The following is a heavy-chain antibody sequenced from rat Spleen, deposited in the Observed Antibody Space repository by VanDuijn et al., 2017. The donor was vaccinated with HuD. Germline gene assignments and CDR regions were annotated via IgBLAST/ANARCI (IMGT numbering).Heavy chain of an antibody. V-gene: IGHV5-25*01. CDR3: ARHGHYNNYGWFAY. CDR1: GFTFSTFP. CDR2: ISSGGGDT. J-gene: IGHJ3*01. Sequence: EVQLVESGGGLVQPGRSLKLSCAASGFTFSTFPMAWVRQTPKMGLEWVASISSGGGDTYYPDSVRGRFTISRDNAKSTLYLQMDSLRSEDTASYYCARHGHYNNYGWFAYWGQGTLVTVSS. D-gene: IGHD1-10*01.